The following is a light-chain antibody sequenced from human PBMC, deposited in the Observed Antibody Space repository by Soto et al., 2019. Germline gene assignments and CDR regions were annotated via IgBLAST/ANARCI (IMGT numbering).Light chain of an antibody. Sequence: QSALTQPASVSGSPGQSITISCTGTSSDIGDYSYVSWFQQHPGKVPKLLIYDVRSRPSGISHRFSGSKSGTTASLTISGLQAEDEADYYCSSYTSTSTYVFGSGTQLTVL. CDR2: DVR. CDR1: SSDIGDYSY. CDR3: SSYTSTSTYV. V-gene: IGLV2-14*03. J-gene: IGLJ1*01.